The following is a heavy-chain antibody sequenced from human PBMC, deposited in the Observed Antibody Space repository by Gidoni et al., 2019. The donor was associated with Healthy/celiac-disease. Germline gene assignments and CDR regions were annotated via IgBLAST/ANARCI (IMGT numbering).Heavy chain of an antibody. D-gene: IGHD3-10*01. CDR3: ARGRRTYYGSGSYYY. CDR2: INHSGST. Sequence: QVQLQQWGAGLLKPSETLSLTCAVYGGSFSGYYWSWIRQPPGKGLEWIGKINHSGSTNYTPSLKSRVTISVDTSKNQFSLKLSSVTAADTAVYYCARGRRTYYGSGSYYYWGQGTLVTVSS. V-gene: IGHV4-34*01. J-gene: IGHJ4*02. CDR1: GGSFSGYY.